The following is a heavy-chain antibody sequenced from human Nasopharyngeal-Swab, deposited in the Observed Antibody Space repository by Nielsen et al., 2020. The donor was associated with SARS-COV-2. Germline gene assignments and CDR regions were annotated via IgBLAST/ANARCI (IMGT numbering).Heavy chain of an antibody. D-gene: IGHD5-18*01. J-gene: IGHJ6*03. Sequence: SETLSLTCAVYGGSFSGYYWSWSRQPPGKGLEWIGEIRHSGTTNYNPSLKGRVTISVDTSKNQFSLNLSSVTAADTAVYYCARGEKYSYAFGYYYHMDVWGKATTVTVSS. CDR1: GGSFSGYY. CDR2: IRHSGTT. CDR3: ARGEKYSYAFGYYYHMDV. V-gene: IGHV4-34*01.